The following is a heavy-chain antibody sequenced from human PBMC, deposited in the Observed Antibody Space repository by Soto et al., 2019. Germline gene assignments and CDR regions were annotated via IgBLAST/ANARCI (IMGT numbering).Heavy chain of an antibody. D-gene: IGHD4-17*01. CDR3: TRGGDYGGRQDAFDI. V-gene: IGHV3-23*01. CDR2: ISGSGGST. J-gene: IGHJ3*02. Sequence: EVQLLESGGELVKPGGSLRLSCAASGFTFSSYAMSWVRQAPGKGLEWVSGISGSGGSTYHADSVKGRFTISRDNSKNALYLQMNSLRAEDTAIYYCTRGGDYGGRQDAFDIWGQGTMVTVSS. CDR1: GFTFSSYA.